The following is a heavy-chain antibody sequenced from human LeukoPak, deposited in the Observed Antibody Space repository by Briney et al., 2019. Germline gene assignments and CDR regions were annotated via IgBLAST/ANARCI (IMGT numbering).Heavy chain of an antibody. CDR1: GGSISSYY. D-gene: IGHD6-13*01. J-gene: IGHJ4*02. CDR3: ARFLIAAAGTYYFDY. Sequence: SETLSLTCTVSGGSISSYYWGWIRQPPGKGLEWIGSIYYSGSTYYNPSLKSRVTISVDTSKNQFSLKLSSVTAADTAVYYCARFLIAAAGTYYFDYWGQGTLVTVSS. V-gene: IGHV4-39*01. CDR2: IYYSGST.